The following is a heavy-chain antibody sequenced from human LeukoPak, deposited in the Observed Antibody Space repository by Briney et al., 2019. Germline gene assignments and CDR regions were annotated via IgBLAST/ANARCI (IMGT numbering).Heavy chain of an antibody. D-gene: IGHD3-22*01. V-gene: IGHV1-58*02. J-gene: IGHJ4*02. CDR3: AADLNYYDNSGSGDY. Sequence: GTSVKVSCKASGFTFTSSAMQWVRQARGQRLEWIGWIVVGSGNTNYAQKFQERVTITRDMSTSTAYTELTSLRSEDTAVYYCAADLNYYDNSGSGDYWGQGTLVTVSS. CDR2: IVVGSGNT. CDR1: GFTFTSSA.